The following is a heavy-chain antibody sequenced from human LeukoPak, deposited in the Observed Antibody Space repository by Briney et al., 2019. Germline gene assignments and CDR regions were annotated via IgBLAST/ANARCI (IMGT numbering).Heavy chain of an antibody. D-gene: IGHD4-23*01. CDR3: ARDYSANSRFDP. V-gene: IGHV4-59*01. J-gene: IGHJ5*02. Sequence: PSETLSLTCTVSGGSISTYYWNWLRQPPGKGLEWLGYVSYSGSTNYNPSLKSRVTISVDTSKNRFSLKLSSVTAADTAAYYCARDYSANSRFDPWGQGTLVTVSS. CDR2: VSYSGST. CDR1: GGSISTYY.